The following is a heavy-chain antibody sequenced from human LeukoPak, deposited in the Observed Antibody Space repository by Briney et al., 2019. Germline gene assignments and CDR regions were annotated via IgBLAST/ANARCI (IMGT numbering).Heavy chain of an antibody. CDR3: ARDVGTTGWHTFDY. CDR2: TYYRSKRYN. J-gene: IGHJ4*02. Sequence: SQTLSLTCAISGDSVSSNNGAWNWIRQSPSGGLEWLGRTYYRSKRYNDYAGSLMSRITISPDTSKNQFSLQLYSVTPEDTAVYYCARDVGTTGWHTFDYWGQGTLVTVSS. D-gene: IGHD3-9*01. CDR1: GDSVSSNNGA. V-gene: IGHV6-1*01.